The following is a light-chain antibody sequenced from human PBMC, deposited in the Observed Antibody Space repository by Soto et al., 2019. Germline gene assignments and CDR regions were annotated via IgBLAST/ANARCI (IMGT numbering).Light chain of an antibody. CDR2: KAS. Sequence: DIQMTQSPSTLSASVGDRVTITCRASHSISSWLAWYQQKPGKAPKLLIYKASSLESGVTSGFRGSGSGTEFTLTISSLQPDDFATYYCQQYNSYSPWTFGQGTKVEIK. CDR3: QQYNSYSPWT. J-gene: IGKJ1*01. CDR1: HSISSW. V-gene: IGKV1-5*03.